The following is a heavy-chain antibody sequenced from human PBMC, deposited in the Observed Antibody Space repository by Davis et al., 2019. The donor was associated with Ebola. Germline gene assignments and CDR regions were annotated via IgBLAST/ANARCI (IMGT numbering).Heavy chain of an antibody. J-gene: IGHJ6*02. V-gene: IGHV1-69*06. Sequence: SVKVSCKASGGTFSSYDISRVRHAPGQGLEWMGGIIPIFGTANYAQKFQGRVTITADKSTSTAYMELSSLRSEDTAVYYCARRGIQLWAGGGMDVWGQGTTVTVSS. CDR2: IIPIFGTA. CDR1: GGTFSSYD. CDR3: ARRGIQLWAGGGMDV. D-gene: IGHD5-18*01.